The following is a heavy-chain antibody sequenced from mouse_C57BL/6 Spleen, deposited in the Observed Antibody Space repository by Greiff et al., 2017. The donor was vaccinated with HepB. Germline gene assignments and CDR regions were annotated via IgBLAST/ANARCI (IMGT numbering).Heavy chain of an antibody. D-gene: IGHD2-1*01. J-gene: IGHJ2*01. CDR2: INPSTGGT. CDR3: ASYLYYFDY. CDR1: GYSFTGYY. V-gene: IGHV1-42*01. Sequence: EVQLVESGPELVKPGASVKISCKASGYSFTGYYMNWVKQSPEKSLEWIGEINPSTGGTTYNQKFKAKATLTVDKSSSTAYMQLKSLTSEDSAVYYCASYLYYFDYWGQGTTLTVSS.